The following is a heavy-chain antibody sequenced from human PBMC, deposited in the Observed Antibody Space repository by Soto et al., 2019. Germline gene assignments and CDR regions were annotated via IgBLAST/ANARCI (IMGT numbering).Heavy chain of an antibody. CDR2: IYYSGST. V-gene: IGHV4-59*01. CDR1: GGSINSYY. CDR3: ARVGSFMTYYDILTGYFDY. J-gene: IGHJ4*02. Sequence: SETLSLTCTVSGGSINSYYWSLIRQPPGKGLEWIGYIYYSGSTNDNPSLKSRVTISVDTSKNQFSLKLSSVTAADTAVYYCARVGSFMTYYDILTGYFDYWGQGTLVTVSS. D-gene: IGHD3-9*01.